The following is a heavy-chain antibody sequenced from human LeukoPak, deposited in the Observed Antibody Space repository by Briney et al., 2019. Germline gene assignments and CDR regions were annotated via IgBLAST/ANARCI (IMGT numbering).Heavy chain of an antibody. CDR2: IIPIFGTA. D-gene: IGHD2-15*01. Sequence: SVKVSCKASGGTFSSYAISWVRQAPGQGLEWMGGIIPIFGTANYAQKFQGRVTITTDESTSTAYMELSSLRSEDTAVYYCARVGVVDPIIDYWGQGTLVTVSS. CDR1: GGTFSSYA. V-gene: IGHV1-69*05. CDR3: ARVGVVDPIIDY. J-gene: IGHJ4*02.